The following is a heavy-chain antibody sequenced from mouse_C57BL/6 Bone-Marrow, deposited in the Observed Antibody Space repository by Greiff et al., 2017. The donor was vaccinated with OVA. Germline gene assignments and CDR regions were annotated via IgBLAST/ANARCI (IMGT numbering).Heavy chain of an antibody. D-gene: IGHD2-12*01. CDR1: GYTFTSYG. CDR2: IYPRSGNT. V-gene: IGHV1-81*01. J-gene: IGHJ2*01. CDR3: ARLRRRGDY. Sequence: VQLQQSGAELARPGASVKLSCEASGYTFTSYGISWVKQRTGQGLEWIGEIYPRSGNTYYNEKFQGKATLTADKSSSTAYMELRILTSEDSAVYFCARLRRRGDYWGQGTTLTVSS.